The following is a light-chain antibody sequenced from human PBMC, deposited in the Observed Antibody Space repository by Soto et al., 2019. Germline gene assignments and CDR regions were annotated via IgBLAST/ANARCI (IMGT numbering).Light chain of an antibody. Sequence: DIQMTQSPSSLSASVGDRVSITCRASQTINNYLNWFQQKPGEAPNLLIYTASTLQSGVRSRFRRSGSGTDFTLTISNLQPEDFATYYCQQGYDTPLTFGQGTRLEI. CDR1: QTINNY. CDR2: TAS. J-gene: IGKJ5*01. CDR3: QQGYDTPLT. V-gene: IGKV1-39*01.